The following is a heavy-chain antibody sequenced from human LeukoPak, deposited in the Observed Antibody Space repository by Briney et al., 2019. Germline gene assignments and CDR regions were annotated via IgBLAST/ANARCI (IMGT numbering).Heavy chain of an antibody. D-gene: IGHD4-11*01. CDR3: ARDKTTHDAFDI. CDR2: IYTSGST. J-gene: IGHJ3*02. Sequence: ASGGSISSYYWSWIRQPAGKGLEWIGRIYTSGSTNYNPTLKSRVTMSVDTSKNQFSLKLSSVTAADTAVYYCARDKTTHDAFDIWGQGTMVTVSS. V-gene: IGHV4-4*07. CDR1: GGSISSYY.